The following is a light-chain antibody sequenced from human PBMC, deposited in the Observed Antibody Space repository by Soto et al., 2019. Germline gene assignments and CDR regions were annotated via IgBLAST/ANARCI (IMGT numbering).Light chain of an antibody. CDR2: DVS. Sequence: QSALAQPAFVSGSPGQSITISCTGSSSDIGTYKYVSWYQQHPGKAPKLMIYDVSNRPSGVSNRFSGSKSGNTASLTISGLQAEDEADYYCSSHTSIPTVVFGGGTQLTVL. CDR1: SSDIGTYKY. J-gene: IGLJ2*01. V-gene: IGLV2-14*03. CDR3: SSHTSIPTVV.